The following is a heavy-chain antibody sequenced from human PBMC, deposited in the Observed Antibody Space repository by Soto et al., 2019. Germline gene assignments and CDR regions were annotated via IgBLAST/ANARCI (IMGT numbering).Heavy chain of an antibody. CDR3: AKDRSMVYDILTGYLGQNDAFDI. CDR2: ISYDGSNK. V-gene: IGHV3-30-3*01. D-gene: IGHD3-9*01. Sequence: PGGSLRLSCAASGFTFSSYAMHWVRQAPGKGLEWVAVISYDGSNKYYADSVKGRFTISRDNSGNTLDLQMNSLRAEDTAVYYCAKDRSMVYDILTGYLGQNDAFDIWGQGTMVTVS. CDR1: GFTFSSYA. J-gene: IGHJ3*02.